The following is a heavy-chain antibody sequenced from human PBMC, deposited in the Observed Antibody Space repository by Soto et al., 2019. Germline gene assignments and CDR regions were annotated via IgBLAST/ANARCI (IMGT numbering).Heavy chain of an antibody. D-gene: IGHD3-10*01. Sequence: PGGSLRLSCAASGFTFSNYGMHWVRQAPGKGLEWVAVISDDGVSKYYADSVQGRFTISRDNSESAVFLQMNSLRPDDTAWYFCARAYYCGSGTYYKLYDWGQGP. CDR3: ARAYYCGSGTYYKLYD. V-gene: IGHV3-30*03. CDR1: GFTFSNYG. CDR2: ISDDGVSK. J-gene: IGHJ4*02.